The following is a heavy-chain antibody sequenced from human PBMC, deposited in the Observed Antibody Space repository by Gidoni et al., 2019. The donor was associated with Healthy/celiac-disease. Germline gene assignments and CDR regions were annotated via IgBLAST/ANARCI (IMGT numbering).Heavy chain of an antibody. Sequence: EVQLLESGGGLVQPGGSLILSCAASGFPFSSYAMSCVRQAPGKGLEWVAAISGSGGSTYYADSVKGRFTISRDNSKNTLYLQMNSLRAEDTAVYYCAKDRSSGWSYWGQGTLVTVSS. J-gene: IGHJ4*02. D-gene: IGHD6-19*01. CDR3: AKDRSSGWSY. CDR2: ISGSGGST. CDR1: GFPFSSYA. V-gene: IGHV3-23*01.